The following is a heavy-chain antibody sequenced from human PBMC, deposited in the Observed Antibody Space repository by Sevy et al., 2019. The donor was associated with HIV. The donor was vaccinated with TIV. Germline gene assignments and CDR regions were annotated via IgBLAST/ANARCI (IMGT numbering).Heavy chain of an antibody. V-gene: IGHV4-34*01. Sequence: SETLSLTCAVYGGSFSGYYWSWIRQPPGKGLEWIGEINHSGSTNYNPSLKSRVTISVDTSNNQFSLKLSSVTAADTAVYYCARLYYYYYGMDVWGQGTTVTVSS. CDR3: ARLYYYYYGMDV. CDR1: GGSFSGYY. CDR2: INHSGST. J-gene: IGHJ6*02.